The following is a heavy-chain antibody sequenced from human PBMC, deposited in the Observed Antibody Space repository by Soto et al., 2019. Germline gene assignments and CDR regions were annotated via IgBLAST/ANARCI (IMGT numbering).Heavy chain of an antibody. CDR2: ISGTGDTK. D-gene: IGHD3-10*01. CDR3: AIGGGQIYYKGLDV. V-gene: IGHV3-11*01. CDR1: GLCFSDYY. Sequence: GGTLRLSCAASGLCFSDYYLSWIRQAPGKALECVAYISGTGDTKYYADSVTGRFTISRDNPKNSLYLQMNSLRPEDAAVYYCAIGGGQIYYKGLDVWGQGTTVTVSS. J-gene: IGHJ6*02.